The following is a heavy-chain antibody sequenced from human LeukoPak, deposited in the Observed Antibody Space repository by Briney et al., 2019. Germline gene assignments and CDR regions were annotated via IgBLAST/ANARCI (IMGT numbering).Heavy chain of an antibody. CDR2: INHGGST. D-gene: IGHD2-2*01. CDR3: ASGYCSSTSCYHSGHAFDI. CDR1: GGSFSGYY. J-gene: IGHJ3*02. V-gene: IGHV4-34*01. Sequence: SETLSLTCAVYGGSFSGYYWSWIRQPPGKGLEWIGEINHGGSTNYNPSLKSRVTISVDTSKNQFSLKLSSVTAADTAVYYCASGYCSSTSCYHSGHAFDIWGQGTMVTVPS.